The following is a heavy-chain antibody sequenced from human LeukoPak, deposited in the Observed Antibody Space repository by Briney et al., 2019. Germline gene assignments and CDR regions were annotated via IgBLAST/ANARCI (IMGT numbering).Heavy chain of an antibody. D-gene: IGHD3/OR15-3a*01. J-gene: IGHJ4*02. Sequence: SQTLSLTCVISGDSVSNNSAAWHWIRQSPSRGLEWLGRTYYGSKWYNDYAVSVKSRITFNSDTSKNQFSLQLNSVTPEDTAMYYCARTWTSLGCFEYWGQGTLVTVSS. CDR3: ARTWTSLGCFEY. V-gene: IGHV6-1*01. CDR1: GDSVSNNSAA. CDR2: TYYGSKWYN.